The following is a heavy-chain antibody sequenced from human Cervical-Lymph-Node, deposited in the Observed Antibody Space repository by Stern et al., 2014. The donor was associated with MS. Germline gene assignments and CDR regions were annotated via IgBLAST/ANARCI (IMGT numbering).Heavy chain of an antibody. CDR3: ARGGYYDSSGYYAY. J-gene: IGHJ4*02. Sequence: VQLVESGAEVKKPGSSVKVSCKASGGTFSSYAISWGRQAPGQGLEWMGGIIPIFGSANYAQKFQGRVTITADESTSTAYMELSSLRSEDTAVYYCARGGYYDSSGYYAYWGQGTLVTVSS. D-gene: IGHD3-22*01. CDR1: GGTFSSYA. CDR2: IIPIFGSA. V-gene: IGHV1-69*01.